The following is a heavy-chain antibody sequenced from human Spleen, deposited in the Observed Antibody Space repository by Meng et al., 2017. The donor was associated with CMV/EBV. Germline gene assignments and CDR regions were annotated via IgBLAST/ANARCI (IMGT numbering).Heavy chain of an antibody. D-gene: IGHD1-26*01. J-gene: IGHJ4*02. Sequence: GESLKISCAASEFTFNAYWIHWVRQAPGKGLMWVSRINSDGSTTSYADSVKGRFTISRDNAKNTLFLQMNSLRAEDTAVYYCARDSGSFTSADSWGQGALVTVSS. CDR1: EFTFNAYW. V-gene: IGHV3-74*01. CDR3: ARDSGSFTSADS. CDR2: INSDGSTT.